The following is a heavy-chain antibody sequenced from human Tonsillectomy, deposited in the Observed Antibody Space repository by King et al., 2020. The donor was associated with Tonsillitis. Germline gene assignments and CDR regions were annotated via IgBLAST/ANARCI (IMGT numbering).Heavy chain of an antibody. J-gene: IGHJ4*02. D-gene: IGHD3-10*01. Sequence: VQLVESGAEVKKPGASVKVSCKASGYTFTGYYMHWVRQAPGQGLEWMGWGNPNSGGPHYAQKFQGRGTMTRDTPISTAHMELGRLRSDDTAVYYCARDLGYYGSGSYYAYWGQGTLVTVSS. CDR2: GNPNSGGP. V-gene: IGHV1-2*02. CDR1: GYTFTGYY. CDR3: ARDLGYYGSGSYYAY.